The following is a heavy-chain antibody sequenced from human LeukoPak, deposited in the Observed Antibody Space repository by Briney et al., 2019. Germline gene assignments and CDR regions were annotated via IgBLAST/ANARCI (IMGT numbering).Heavy chain of an antibody. D-gene: IGHD6-13*01. V-gene: IGHV1-3*01. J-gene: IGHJ4*02. CDR1: GYTFTSYA. Sequence: ASVKVSCKASGYTFTSYAMHWVRQAPGQRLEWMGWINAGNGNTKYSQKFQGRVTITRDTSASTAYMELSSLRSEDTAVYYCARVRSSWYNFDYWGQGTLVTASS. CDR3: ARVRSSWYNFDY. CDR2: INAGNGNT.